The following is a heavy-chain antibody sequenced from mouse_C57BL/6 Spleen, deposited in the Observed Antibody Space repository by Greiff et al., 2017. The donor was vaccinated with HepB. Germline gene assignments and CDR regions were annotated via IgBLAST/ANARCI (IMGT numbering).Heavy chain of an antibody. D-gene: IGHD1-3*01. J-gene: IGHJ4*01. CDR3: TTESKGGYYAMDY. V-gene: IGHV14-1*01. CDR1: GYTFTSYW. Sequence: EVQLQQPGAELVMPGASVKLSCKASGYTFTSYWMHWVKQRPGQGLEWIGRIDPEDGDTEYAPKFQGKATMTADTSSNTAYLQLSSLTSEDTAVYYCTTESKGGYYAMDYWGQGTSVTVSS. CDR2: IDPEDGDT.